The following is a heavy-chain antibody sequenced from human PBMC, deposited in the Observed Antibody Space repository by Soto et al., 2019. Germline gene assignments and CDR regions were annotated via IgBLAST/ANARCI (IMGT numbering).Heavy chain of an antibody. CDR1: GGSISSSSYY. Sequence: SETLSLTFTVSGGSISSSSYYWGWIRQPPGKGLEWIGSIYYSGGTYYNPSLKSRVTISVDTSKNQFSLKLSSVTAADTAVFNCARLIGSSSWFPYYYYMDVWGKGTTVTVSS. V-gene: IGHV4-39*01. CDR3: ARLIGSSSWFPYYYYMDV. CDR2: IYYSGGT. J-gene: IGHJ6*03. D-gene: IGHD6-13*01.